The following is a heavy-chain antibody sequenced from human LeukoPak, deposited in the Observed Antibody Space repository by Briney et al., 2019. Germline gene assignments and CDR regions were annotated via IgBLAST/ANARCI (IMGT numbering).Heavy chain of an antibody. Sequence: GGSLRLSCAASGFTFSTYTIHWVRQPPGKGLEWVPSISSSSTYLYYADSVRGRFTISRDDAKSSLYLQMNSLRAEDTGVYHCARTTYGSPCAFDLWGQGTLVTVSS. V-gene: IGHV3-21*01. J-gene: IGHJ5*02. D-gene: IGHD4-17*01. CDR2: ISSSSTYL. CDR1: GFTFSTYT. CDR3: ARTTYGSPCAFDL.